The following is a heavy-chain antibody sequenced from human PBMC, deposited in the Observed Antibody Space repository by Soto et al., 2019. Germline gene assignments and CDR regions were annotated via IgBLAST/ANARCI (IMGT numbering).Heavy chain of an antibody. Sequence: QVQLVESGGGVVQPATSLRLSCAASGFPFSTYGMHWVRQAPGKGLEWVAVISYDGVHQFYADSIKGRFTISRDNYKNTLYLQMNSLRAEDTAVYYCAKGTVTYYYYYGMDVWGHGTTVTVSS. D-gene: IGHD4-17*01. CDR1: GFPFSTYG. CDR2: ISYDGVHQ. CDR3: AKGTVTYYYYYGMDV. V-gene: IGHV3-30*18. J-gene: IGHJ6*02.